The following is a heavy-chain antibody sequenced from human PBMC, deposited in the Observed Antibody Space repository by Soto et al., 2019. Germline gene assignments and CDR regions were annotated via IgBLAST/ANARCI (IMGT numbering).Heavy chain of an antibody. Sequence: SETLSLTCSVSGYLISSGYYWGWVRQTPGKGLEWLGSIDYSGKTYKNPSLKSRVSASVDLSQNQFSLNLRSVTAADTAVYFCARGLSSGYDSYYFDYWGQGTLVTVSS. D-gene: IGHD3-22*01. CDR1: GYLISSGYY. V-gene: IGHV4-38-2*02. J-gene: IGHJ4*02. CDR3: ARGLSSGYDSYYFDY. CDR2: IDYSGKT.